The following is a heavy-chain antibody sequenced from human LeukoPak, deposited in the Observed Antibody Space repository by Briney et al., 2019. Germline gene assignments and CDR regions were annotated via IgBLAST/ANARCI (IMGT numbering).Heavy chain of an antibody. CDR1: GFIFSSFS. Sequence: GGSLRLSCAASGFIFSSFSMNWVRQVPGQGLEWVSSISSSSSYIYYADSVKGRFTVSRDDAKNSLYLQMNSLGAEDTAVYFCARGPTRGMVTFAEYFQHWGQGTLVTVSS. D-gene: IGHD4-23*01. J-gene: IGHJ1*01. CDR2: ISSSSSYI. V-gene: IGHV3-21*01. CDR3: ARGPTRGMVTFAEYFQH.